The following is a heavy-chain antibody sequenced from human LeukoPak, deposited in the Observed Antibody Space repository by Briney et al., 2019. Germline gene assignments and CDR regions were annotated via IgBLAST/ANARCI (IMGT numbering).Heavy chain of an antibody. CDR2: MNPNSCNT. V-gene: IGHV1-8*01. Sequence: GAPVKVSCKASGYTFTSYDINWVRQATGQGLEWIGWMNPNSCNTGYAQKFQGRVTMTRNTSISTAYMELSSLRSEDTAVYYCARGAPMPYCSSTSCYAANYYYYMDVWGKGTTVTVSS. CDR1: GYTFTSYD. J-gene: IGHJ6*03. CDR3: ARGAPMPYCSSTSCYAANYYYYMDV. D-gene: IGHD2-2*01.